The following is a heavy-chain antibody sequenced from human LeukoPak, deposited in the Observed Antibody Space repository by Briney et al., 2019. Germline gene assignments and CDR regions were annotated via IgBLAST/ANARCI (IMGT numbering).Heavy chain of an antibody. D-gene: IGHD2-21*02. CDR1: GFTVSTNY. V-gene: IGHV3-53*01. J-gene: IGHJ4*02. Sequence: GGSLRLSCAASGFTVSTNYMTWVRQAPGKGLEWVSIIYSGGDTYYADSVKGRFTISRDSSKNTLYLQMNSLRGEDTAVYYCAVRLLDLDYWGQGTLVTVSS. CDR3: AVRLLDLDY. CDR2: IYSGGDT.